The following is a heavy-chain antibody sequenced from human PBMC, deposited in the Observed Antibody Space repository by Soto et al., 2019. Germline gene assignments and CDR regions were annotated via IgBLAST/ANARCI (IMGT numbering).Heavy chain of an antibody. CDR3: SSWVVTAFDS. CDR2: ISINGGST. CDR1: GFTFSSYA. V-gene: IGHV3-64D*06. J-gene: IGHJ4*02. Sequence: PGGSLRLSCSASGFTFSSYAMHWVRQAPGKGLEYVSSISINGGSTHYADSVKGRFTISRDNSRNTQYLQMSSLRADDTAVYYCSSWVVTAFDSWGQGTQVTAPQ. D-gene: IGHD2-21*02.